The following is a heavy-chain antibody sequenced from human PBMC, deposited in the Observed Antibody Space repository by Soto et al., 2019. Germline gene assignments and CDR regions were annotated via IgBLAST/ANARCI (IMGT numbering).Heavy chain of an antibody. J-gene: IGHJ4*02. Sequence: QITLKESGPTLVKPTQTLTLTCSFSGFSLTTDGEGVGWVRQTPGEALERLALIYWDDDERYSPSLKTRLTITKDTSNNQVVLIMTNMAPMDTATYYCAHSRNLITEDAQVGDFDSWGQGTLVTVSS. CDR1: GFSLTTDGEG. V-gene: IGHV2-5*02. CDR3: AHSRNLITEDAQVGDFDS. D-gene: IGHD3-10*01. CDR2: IYWDDDE.